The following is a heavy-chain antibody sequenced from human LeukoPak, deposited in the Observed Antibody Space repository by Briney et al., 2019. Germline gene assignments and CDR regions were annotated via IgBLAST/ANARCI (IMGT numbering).Heavy chain of an antibody. D-gene: IGHD3-10*01. J-gene: IGHJ6*02. V-gene: IGHV3-33*08. CDR1: GSTFSSYA. CDR2: IWYDGSNK. Sequence: GGSLRLSCAASGSTFSSYAMSWVRQAPGKGLEWVAVIWYDGSNKYYADSVKGRFTISRDNSKNTLYLQMNSLRAEDTAVYYCARDYNYYGMDVWGQGTTVTVSS. CDR3: ARDYNYYGMDV.